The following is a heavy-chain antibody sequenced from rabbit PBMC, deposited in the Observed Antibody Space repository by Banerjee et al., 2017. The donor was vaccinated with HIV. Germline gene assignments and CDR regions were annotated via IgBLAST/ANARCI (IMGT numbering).Heavy chain of an antibody. CDR3: ASGYSDIYFNL. D-gene: IGHD1-1*01. Sequence: QEQLEESGGDLVKPEGSLTLTCTASGFSFSSSYWICWVRQAPGKGLEWIACINTSSGSTVYATWAKGRFTISKTSSTTVTLQMTSLTAADTATYFCASGYSDIYFNLWGPGTLVTVS. CDR1: GFSFSSSYW. CDR2: INTSSGST. V-gene: IGHV1S45*01. J-gene: IGHJ4*01.